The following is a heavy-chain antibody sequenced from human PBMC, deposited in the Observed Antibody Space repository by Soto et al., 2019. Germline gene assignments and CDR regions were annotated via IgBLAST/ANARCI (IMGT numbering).Heavy chain of an antibody. J-gene: IGHJ3*02. CDR1: GFTFSSYS. V-gene: IGHV3-21*04. CDR3: AKSYANDAFDI. CDR2: ISSSSSYI. D-gene: IGHD2-2*01. Sequence: GGSLRLSCAASGFTFSSYSMNWVRQAPGKGLEWVSSISSSSSYIYYADSVKGRFTISRDNAKNSLYLQMNSLRAEDTAVYYCAKSYANDAFDIWGQGTMVTVSS.